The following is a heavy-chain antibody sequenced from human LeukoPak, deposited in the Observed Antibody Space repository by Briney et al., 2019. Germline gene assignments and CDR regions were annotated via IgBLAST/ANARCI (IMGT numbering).Heavy chain of an antibody. D-gene: IGHD6-19*01. Sequence: ASVKVSCKASGYTFTGYYMHWLRQAPGQGLEWMGWINPNSGGTNYAQKFQGRVTMTRDTSISTAYMELSRLRSDDTAVYYCAREDDSIAVAGLVYWGQGTLVTVSS. J-gene: IGHJ4*02. CDR2: INPNSGGT. CDR3: AREDDSIAVAGLVY. V-gene: IGHV1-2*02. CDR1: GYTFTGYY.